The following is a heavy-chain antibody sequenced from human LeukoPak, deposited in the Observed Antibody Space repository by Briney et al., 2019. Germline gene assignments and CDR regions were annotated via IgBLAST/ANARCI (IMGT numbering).Heavy chain of an antibody. CDR1: GFTFSGYY. Sequence: ASVKVSCKASGFTFSGYYMHWVRQAPGQGLEWMAWISTHNGNTNYAQKFQGRVTMTTDTSTSTAYMELRSLRSDDTAVYYCARGASYVILTGYSYFDYWGQGTLVTVSS. V-gene: IGHV1-18*04. J-gene: IGHJ4*02. CDR2: ISTHNGNT. D-gene: IGHD3-9*01. CDR3: ARGASYVILTGYSYFDY.